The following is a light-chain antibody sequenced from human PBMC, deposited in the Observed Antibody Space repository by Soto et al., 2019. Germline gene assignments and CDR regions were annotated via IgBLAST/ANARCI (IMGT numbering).Light chain of an antibody. CDR1: QSVSSNY. J-gene: IGKJ1*01. CDR2: GAS. Sequence: DIVLTQSPGTLSLSPGERATLSCGASQSVSSNYLAWYQQKPGQAPRLLIHGASTRATGVPDRFSGSGSGTDFTLTISRLEPEDYAVYYCQQYGHSLWTFGQGTKVDI. V-gene: IGKV3-20*01. CDR3: QQYGHSLWT.